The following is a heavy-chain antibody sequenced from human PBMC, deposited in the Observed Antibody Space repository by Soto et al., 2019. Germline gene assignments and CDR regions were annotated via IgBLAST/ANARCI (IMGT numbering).Heavy chain of an antibody. CDR3: ARYGRIAAAGGYYYGMDV. CDR2: IYYSGST. CDR1: GGSISSYY. D-gene: IGHD6-13*01. J-gene: IGHJ6*02. V-gene: IGHV4-59*01. Sequence: QVQLQESGPGLVKPSVTLSLTCTVSGGSISSYYWSWIRQPPGKGLEWIGYIYYSGSTNYNPSLKSRVTISVDTSKNQFSLKLSSVTAADTAVYYCARYGRIAAAGGYYYGMDVWGQGTTVTVSS.